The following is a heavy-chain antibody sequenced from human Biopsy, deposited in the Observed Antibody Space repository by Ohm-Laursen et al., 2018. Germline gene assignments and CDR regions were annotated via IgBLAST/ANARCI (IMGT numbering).Heavy chain of an antibody. CDR1: GYILSGYY. CDR3: ATPLWGQTDAFDI. CDR2: ISPNSGAT. V-gene: IGHV1-2*02. D-gene: IGHD3-16*01. Sequence: ASVKASCKASGYILSGYYFHWVRQAPGQGLEWMGWISPNSGATNYAQKFQGRVTMTRDTSINTAYMDLTRLTSDDTAVYYWATPLWGQTDAFDIWGQGTMVTVSS. J-gene: IGHJ3*02.